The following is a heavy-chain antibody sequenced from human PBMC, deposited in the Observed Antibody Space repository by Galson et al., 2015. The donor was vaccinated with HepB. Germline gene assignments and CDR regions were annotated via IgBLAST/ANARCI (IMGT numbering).Heavy chain of an antibody. Sequence: SLRLSCAASGFTFSSYAMHWVRQAPGKGLEWVAVISYDGSNKYYADSVKGRFTISRDNSKNTLYLQMNSLRAEDTAVYYCARDLVLVPAAHVGGASFDYWGQGTLVTVSS. CDR1: GFTFSSYA. V-gene: IGHV3-30-3*01. CDR2: ISYDGSNK. CDR3: ARDLVLVPAAHVGGASFDY. J-gene: IGHJ4*02. D-gene: IGHD2-2*01.